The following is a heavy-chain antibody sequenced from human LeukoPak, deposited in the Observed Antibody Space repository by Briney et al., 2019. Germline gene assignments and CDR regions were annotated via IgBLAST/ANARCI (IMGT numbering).Heavy chain of an antibody. V-gene: IGHV4-59*01. D-gene: IGHD1-26*01. CDR1: GGSISSYY. CDR3: ARVSGNMGWYFDP. CDR2: IYYSGST. Sequence: TSGTLSLTCTVSGGSISSYYWSWIRQPPGKGLEWIGYIYYSGSTNYNPSLKSRVTISVDTSKNQFSLKLSSVTAADTAVYYCARVSGNMGWYFDPWGRGTLVTVSS. J-gene: IGHJ2*01.